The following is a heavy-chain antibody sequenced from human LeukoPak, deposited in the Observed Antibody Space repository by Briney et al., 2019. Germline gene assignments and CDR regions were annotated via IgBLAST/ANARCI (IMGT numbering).Heavy chain of an antibody. J-gene: IGHJ4*02. CDR2: IYTSGST. V-gene: IGHV4-4*09. D-gene: IGHD3-16*01. CDR3: ATQGRMGQYYFDY. Sequence: SETLSLTCTVSGGSISSYYWSWIRQPPGKGLEWIGYIYTSGSTNYNPSLKSRVTISVDTSKNQFSLKLSSVTAADTAVYYSATQGRMGQYYFDYWGQGTLVTVSS. CDR1: GGSISSYY.